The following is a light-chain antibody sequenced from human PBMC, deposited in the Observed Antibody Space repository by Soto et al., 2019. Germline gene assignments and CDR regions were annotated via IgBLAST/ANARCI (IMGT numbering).Light chain of an antibody. CDR3: QQSSSTPQT. V-gene: IGKV1-39*01. CDR2: VAS. Sequence: DIQMTQSPSTLSGSVGDRVTITCRASQSVGTYVSWYQQKEGKAPKLLINVASTLQSGVPSRFSGSGSGTDFTLAISSLQPEDFATYYCQQSSSTPQTFGGGTKVDIK. J-gene: IGKJ4*01. CDR1: QSVGTY.